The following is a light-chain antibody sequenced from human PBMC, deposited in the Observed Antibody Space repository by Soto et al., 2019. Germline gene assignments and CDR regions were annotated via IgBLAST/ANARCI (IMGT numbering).Light chain of an antibody. CDR3: QQCGCSPPPIT. J-gene: IGKJ5*01. V-gene: IGKV3-11*01. CDR1: QSISYS. Sequence: EVVLTQSPATLSLSPGERVTLSCTASQSISYSLAWYQQKPGRAPRLLIYDVSNRAAGIPARFSGSGSGTDFTLTISNLEPEDFAVYYCQQCGCSPPPITSGQGTRLEIK. CDR2: DVS.